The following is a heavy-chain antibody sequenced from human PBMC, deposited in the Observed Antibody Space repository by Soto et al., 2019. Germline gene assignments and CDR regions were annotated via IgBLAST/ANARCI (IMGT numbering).Heavy chain of an antibody. V-gene: IGHV4-34*01. D-gene: IGHD6-19*01. Sequence: SETLSLTCAVYGGSFSGYYWSWIRQPPGKGLEWIGEINHSGSTNYNPSLKSRVTISVDTSKNQFSLKLSSVTAADTAVYYCAKSLGEQWLATNWGQGTLVTVSS. CDR2: INHSGST. J-gene: IGHJ4*02. CDR3: AKSLGEQWLATN. CDR1: GGSFSGYY.